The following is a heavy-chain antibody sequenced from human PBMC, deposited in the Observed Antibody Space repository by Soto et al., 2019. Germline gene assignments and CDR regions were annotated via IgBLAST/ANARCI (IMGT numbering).Heavy chain of an antibody. D-gene: IGHD3-3*01. V-gene: IGHV6-1*01. CDR1: GDSVSSNSAA. CDR3: ARNSDDSRAYNWFDP. Sequence: KQSQTLSLTCAISGDSVSSNSAAWNWIRQSPSRGLEWLGRTYYRSKWYNDYAVSVKSRITINTDTSKNQFSLQLNSVTPEDTAVYYCARNSDDSRAYNWFDPWGQGTLVTVSS. J-gene: IGHJ5*02. CDR2: TYYRSKWYN.